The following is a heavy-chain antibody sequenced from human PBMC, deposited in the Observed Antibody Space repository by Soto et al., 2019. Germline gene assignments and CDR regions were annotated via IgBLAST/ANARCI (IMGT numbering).Heavy chain of an antibody. CDR1: GGSFSGYY. V-gene: IGHV4-34*01. CDR2: INHSGST. D-gene: IGHD5-12*01. CDR3: AKDNREMARNAEPADY. Sequence: SETLSLTCAVYGGSFSGYYWSWIRQPPGKGLEWIGEINHSGSTNYNPSLKSRVAISVDTSKNQFSLKLSSVTAADTAVYYCAKDNREMARNAEPADYWGQGTLVTVSS. J-gene: IGHJ4*02.